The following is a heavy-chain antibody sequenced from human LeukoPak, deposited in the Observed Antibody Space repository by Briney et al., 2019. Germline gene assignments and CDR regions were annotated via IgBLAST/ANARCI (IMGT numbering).Heavy chain of an antibody. V-gene: IGHV1-2*02. CDR2: INPLSGGT. J-gene: IGHJ4*02. Sequence: ASVKVSCKASGYTFTSYGISWVRQAPGQGLEWMGWINPLSGGTNYAQKFQGRVTMTRDTSISTAYMELTRLRPDDTAVYYCARDHIPGIAVAGTLDNWGQGTLVTVSS. CDR3: ARDHIPGIAVAGTLDN. CDR1: GYTFTSYG. D-gene: IGHD6-19*01.